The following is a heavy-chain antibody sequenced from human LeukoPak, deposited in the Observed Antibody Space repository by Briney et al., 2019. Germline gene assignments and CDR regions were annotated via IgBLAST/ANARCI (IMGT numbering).Heavy chain of an antibody. D-gene: IGHD3-22*01. CDR2: IYYSGST. CDR3: ARVQKYYYDSSGPEWYFDL. Sequence: SETLSLTCTVSGGSISSGGYYWSWIRQHPGKGLEWIGYIYYSGSTYYNPSLKSRVTISVDTSKNQFSLKLSSVTAADTAVYYCARVQKYYYDSSGPEWYFDLWGRGTLVTVSS. CDR1: GGSISSGGYY. J-gene: IGHJ2*01. V-gene: IGHV4-61*08.